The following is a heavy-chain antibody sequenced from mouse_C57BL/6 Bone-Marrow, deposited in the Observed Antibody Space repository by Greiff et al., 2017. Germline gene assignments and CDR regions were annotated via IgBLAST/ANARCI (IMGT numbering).Heavy chain of an antibody. CDR3: ARRTGTRAMDF. J-gene: IGHJ4*01. D-gene: IGHD4-1*01. CDR1: GYTFTSYW. CDR2: INPNTGGP. V-gene: IGHV1-53*01. Sequence: QVQLQQPGTELVQPGASVKLSCKASGYTFTSYWMPWVKQRPGQGLEWIGNINPNTGGPNYNEKFKGKATLTVDKSSSTAYMKLSSLTAEDSAVYDCARRTGTRAMDFWGQGTSVTVSS.